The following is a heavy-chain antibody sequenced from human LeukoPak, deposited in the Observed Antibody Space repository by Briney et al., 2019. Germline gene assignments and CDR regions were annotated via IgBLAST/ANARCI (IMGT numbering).Heavy chain of an antibody. J-gene: IGHJ5*02. CDR3: ARADRQIHKYYYDSNLPGGGP. Sequence: TGGSLRLSCAASGFTFSSYSMNWVRQAPGKGLEWVSSISSSSSYIYYADSVKGRFTISRDNTKNSLYLQMNSLRAEDTAVYYCARADRQIHKYYYDSNLPGGGPWGQGTLVTVSS. D-gene: IGHD3-22*01. CDR1: GFTFSSYS. V-gene: IGHV3-21*01. CDR2: ISSSSSYI.